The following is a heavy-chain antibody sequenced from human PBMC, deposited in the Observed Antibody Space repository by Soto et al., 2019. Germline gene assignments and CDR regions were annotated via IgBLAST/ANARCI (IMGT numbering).Heavy chain of an antibody. CDR3: ARDPPGRSIVGATYFDY. D-gene: IGHD1-26*01. V-gene: IGHV3-20*04. CDR1: GFTFDDYG. CDR2: INWNGGST. Sequence: GGSLRLSCAASGFTFDDYGMSWVRQAPGKGLEWVSGINWNGGSTGYADSVKGRFTISRDNAKNSLYLQMNSLRAEDTALYYCARDPPGRSIVGATYFDYWGQGTLVTVSS. J-gene: IGHJ4*02.